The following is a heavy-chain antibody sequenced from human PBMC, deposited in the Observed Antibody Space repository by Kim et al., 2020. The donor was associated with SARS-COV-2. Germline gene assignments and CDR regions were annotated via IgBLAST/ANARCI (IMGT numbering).Heavy chain of an antibody. V-gene: IGHV1-3*01. J-gene: IGHJ6*02. Sequence: ASVKVSCKASGYTFTSYAMHWVRQAPGQRLEWMGWINAGNGNTKYSQKFQGRVTITRDTSASTAYMELSSLRSEDTAVYYCARDEEPPYYYYGMDVWGQGTTVTVSS. CDR3: ARDEEPPYYYYGMDV. CDR2: INAGNGNT. CDR1: GYTFTSYA.